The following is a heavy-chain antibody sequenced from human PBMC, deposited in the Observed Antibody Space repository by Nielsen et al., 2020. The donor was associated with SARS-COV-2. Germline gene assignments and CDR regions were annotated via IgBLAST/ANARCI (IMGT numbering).Heavy chain of an antibody. CDR1: GYTFTDFY. D-gene: IGHD5-18*01. CDR2: INPDDGRT. J-gene: IGHJ4*02. CDR3: ARIPDTSMSLVHNY. Sequence: ASVKVSCKASGYTFTDFYIHWVRQAPGQGPEWMGRINPDDGRTNYAQKFQGRVTMTRDTSINTAYMELNRLRSDDTAVYYCARIPDTSMSLVHNYWGQGTLVTVAS. V-gene: IGHV1-2*06.